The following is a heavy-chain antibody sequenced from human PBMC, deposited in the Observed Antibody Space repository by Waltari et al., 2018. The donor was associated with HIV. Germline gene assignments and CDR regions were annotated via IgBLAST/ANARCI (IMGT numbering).Heavy chain of an antibody. CDR1: GYTFTSYN. CDR2: MNPNTGDT. J-gene: IGHJ4*02. Sequence: QVQLVQSGAEVKKHGASVKVSCKASGYTFTSYNIYWVRQAPGQGLEWMGWMNPNTGDTAYAQKFQGRVTMTRNTSMSTAYMELSSLRSEDTAVYYCARVRRPSGSYYLSYWGQGTLVTVSS. V-gene: IGHV1-8*01. D-gene: IGHD1-26*01. CDR3: ARVRRPSGSYYLSY.